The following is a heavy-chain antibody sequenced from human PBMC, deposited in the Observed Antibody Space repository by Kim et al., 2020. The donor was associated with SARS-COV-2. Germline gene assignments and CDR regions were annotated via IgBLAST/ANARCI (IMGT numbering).Heavy chain of an antibody. CDR1: GFTFSSYA. J-gene: IGHJ5*02. Sequence: GGSLRLSCAASGFTFSSYAMSWVRQAPGKGLEWVSAISGSGGSTYYADSVKGRFTISRDNSKNTLYLQMNSLRAEDTAVYYCAKDGTMVRGVIIRSWFDPWGQGTLVTVSS. D-gene: IGHD3-10*01. V-gene: IGHV3-23*01. CDR3: AKDGTMVRGVIIRSWFDP. CDR2: ISGSGGST.